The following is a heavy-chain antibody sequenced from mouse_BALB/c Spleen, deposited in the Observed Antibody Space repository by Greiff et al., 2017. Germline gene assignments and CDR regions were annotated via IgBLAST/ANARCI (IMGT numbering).Heavy chain of an antibody. CDR3: AREAGKVSMDY. Sequence: EVKLMESGGGLVKPGGSLKLSCAASGFTFSDYYMYWVRQTPEKRLEWVATISDGGSYTYYPDSVKGRFTISRDNAKNNLYLQMSSLKSEDTAMYYCAREAGKVSMDYWGQGTSVTVSS. CDR2: ISDGGSYT. V-gene: IGHV5-4*02. CDR1: GFTFSDYY. J-gene: IGHJ4*01.